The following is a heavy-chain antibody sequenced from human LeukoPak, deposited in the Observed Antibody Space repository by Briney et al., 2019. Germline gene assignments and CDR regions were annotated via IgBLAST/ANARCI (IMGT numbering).Heavy chain of an antibody. CDR3: ARDQGSLTRSWYTGY. Sequence: ASVKVSCKASGYTFTGHHIHWVRQAPGQGLEWMGRTNPYSGDTNFAQKFQGRVTMTRDTSITTAYMDLSSLTPDDTAVYFCARDQGSLTRSWYTGYWGQGTQVTVSS. CDR1: GYTFTGHH. J-gene: IGHJ4*02. CDR2: TNPYSGDT. D-gene: IGHD6-13*01. V-gene: IGHV1-2*06.